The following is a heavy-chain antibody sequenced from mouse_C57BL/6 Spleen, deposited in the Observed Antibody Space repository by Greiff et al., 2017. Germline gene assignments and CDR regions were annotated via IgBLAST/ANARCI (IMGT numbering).Heavy chain of an antibody. V-gene: IGHV2-2*01. CDR3: ARSPGTGYFDY. D-gene: IGHD4-1*01. CDR2: IWSGGST. J-gene: IGHJ2*01. Sequence: VKLMESGPGLVQPSQSLSITCTVSGFSLTSYGVHWVRQSPGKGLEWLGVIWSGGSTDYNAAFISRLSISKDNSKSQVFFKMNSLQADDTAIYYCARSPGTGYFDYWGQGTTLTVSS. CDR1: GFSLTSYG.